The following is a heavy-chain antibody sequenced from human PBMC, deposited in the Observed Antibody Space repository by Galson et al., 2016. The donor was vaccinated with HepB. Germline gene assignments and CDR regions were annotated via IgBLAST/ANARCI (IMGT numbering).Heavy chain of an antibody. V-gene: IGHV3-21*01. J-gene: IGHJ5*02. Sequence: SLRLSCAASGFTFSGYSMNWVRQAPGKGLEWVSSISSSSRYIYYADSVKGRFTISRDNAKNSLYLQMNSLRAEDTAVYYCAKDSRPSTGSNSEFDPWGQGTLVTV. CDR1: GFTFSGYS. D-gene: IGHD4-11*01. CDR2: ISSSSRYI. CDR3: AKDSRPSTGSNSEFDP.